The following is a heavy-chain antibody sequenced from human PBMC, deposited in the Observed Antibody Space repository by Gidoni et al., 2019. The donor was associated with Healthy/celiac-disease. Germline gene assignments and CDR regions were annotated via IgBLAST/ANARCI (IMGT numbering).Heavy chain of an antibody. D-gene: IGHD6-6*01. CDR3: ARMYSSSAASNSY. CDR1: GFTFSSYA. Sequence: QVQLVESGGGVVQPGRSLRLSCAASGFTFSSYAMHWVRQAPGKGLEWVAVISYDGSNKYYADSVKGRFTISRDNSKNTLYLQMNSLRAEDTAVYYCARMYSSSAASNSYWGQGTLVTVSS. CDR2: ISYDGSNK. J-gene: IGHJ4*02. V-gene: IGHV3-30-3*01.